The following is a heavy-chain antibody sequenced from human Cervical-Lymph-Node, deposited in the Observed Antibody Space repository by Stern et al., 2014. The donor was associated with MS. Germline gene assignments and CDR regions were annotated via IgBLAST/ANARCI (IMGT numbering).Heavy chain of an antibody. V-gene: IGHV3-53*01. CDR2: IYSGGST. CDR1: GVTVSSNY. Sequence: EVQLVESGGGLIQPGGSLRLSCAASGVTVSSNYMSWVRQAPGKGLEWVSVIYSGGSTYYADSVKGRCTISRDNSKNTLYLQMNSLRAEDTAVYYCARVRPAQWELPYYFDYWGQGTLVTVSS. J-gene: IGHJ4*02. D-gene: IGHD1-26*01. CDR3: ARVRPAQWELPYYFDY.